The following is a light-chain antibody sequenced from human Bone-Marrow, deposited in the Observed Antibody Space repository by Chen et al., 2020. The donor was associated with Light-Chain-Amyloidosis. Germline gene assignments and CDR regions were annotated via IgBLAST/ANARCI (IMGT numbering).Light chain of an antibody. CDR2: DDS. CDR1: HIGSTS. J-gene: IGLJ3*02. Sequence: SYVLNQPSSVSVAPRQTATIACGGKHIGSTSVHWYQQTPGQAPLLVVYDDSDRPSGIPERLSGSNSGNTATLTISRVEAGDEADYYCQVWDRSSDRPVFGGGTKLTVL. CDR3: QVWDRSSDRPV. V-gene: IGLV3-21*02.